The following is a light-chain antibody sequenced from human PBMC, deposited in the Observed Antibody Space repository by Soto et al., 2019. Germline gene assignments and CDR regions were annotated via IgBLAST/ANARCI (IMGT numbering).Light chain of an antibody. CDR2: DDS. CDR1: KIGSKS. V-gene: IGLV3-21*02. Sequence: SYELTQPPSVSVAPGQTARITCGGNKIGSKSVHWYQQKPGQAPVLVVYDDSDRPSGIPERFSGSNSGNTATLTISRVEAGDEADYYCQVWDRSSDRVFGGGTKLTVL. CDR3: QVWDRSSDRV. J-gene: IGLJ3*02.